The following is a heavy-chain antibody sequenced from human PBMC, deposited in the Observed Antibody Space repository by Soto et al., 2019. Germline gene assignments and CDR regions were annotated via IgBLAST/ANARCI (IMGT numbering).Heavy chain of an antibody. Sequence: GGSLRLSCAASGFTFSNAWMSWVRQAPGKGLEWVGRIKSKTDGGTTDYAAPVKGRFTISRDDSKNTLYLQMNSLKTEDTAVYYCTTFPTPYYYDSSGYYGDIDYWGQGTLVTVSS. CDR3: TTFPTPYYYDSSGYYGDIDY. CDR2: IKSKTDGGTT. J-gene: IGHJ4*02. V-gene: IGHV3-15*01. CDR1: GFTFSNAW. D-gene: IGHD3-22*01.